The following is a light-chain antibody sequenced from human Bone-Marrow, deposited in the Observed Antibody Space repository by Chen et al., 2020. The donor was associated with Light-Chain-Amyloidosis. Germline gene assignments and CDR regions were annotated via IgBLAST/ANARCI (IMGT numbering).Light chain of an antibody. CDR2: LGS. V-gene: IGKV2-28*01. Sequence: DIVMTQSPLSLPVTPGEPASISCRSSQSLLHSNGYNYLDWYLQKPGQSPQLLIYLGSNRASGVPDRFSGSGSGTDFTLRISRVEAKDVGVYYCMQALHTPYTFGQGTKLEIK. CDR3: MQALHTPYT. CDR1: QSLLHSNGYNY. J-gene: IGKJ2*01.